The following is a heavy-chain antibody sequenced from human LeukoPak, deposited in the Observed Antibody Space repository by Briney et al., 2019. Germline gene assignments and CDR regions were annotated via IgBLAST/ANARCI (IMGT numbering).Heavy chain of an antibody. J-gene: IGHJ4*02. D-gene: IGHD7-27*01. CDR3: ADGWGIYFDH. V-gene: IGHV3-11*01. Sequence: GGSLRLSCAASGFTFSDEYMSWIRQAPGKGLEWISCVSNSGSSIYYADSVKGRFSISRDNVKNSLYLQMNSLRVEDTAVYYCADGWGIYFDHWGQGTLVTVSS. CDR1: GFTFSDEY. CDR2: VSNSGSSI.